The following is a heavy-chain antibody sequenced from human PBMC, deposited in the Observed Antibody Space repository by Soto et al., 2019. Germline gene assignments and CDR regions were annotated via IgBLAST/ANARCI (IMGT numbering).Heavy chain of an antibody. V-gene: IGHV3-23*01. CDR3: AKVRGRCSSTSCYRFDY. CDR1: GFTFSSYA. CDR2: ISGSGGST. Sequence: EVQLLESGGGLVQPGGSLRLSCAASGFTFSSYAMSWVRQAPGKGLEWVSAISGSGGSTYYADSVKGRFTISRDTSKNTLDLQMNRLRAEDTAVYYCAKVRGRCSSTSCYRFDYWGQGTLVTVSS. D-gene: IGHD2-2*01. J-gene: IGHJ4*02.